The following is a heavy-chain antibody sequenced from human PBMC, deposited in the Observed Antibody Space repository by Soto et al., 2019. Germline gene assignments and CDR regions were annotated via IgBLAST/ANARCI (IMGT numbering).Heavy chain of an antibody. Sequence: QVQLVESGGGVVQPGRSLRLSCAASGFTFNIYAIHWVRQAPGKGLEWVAVISYEGSNKYYADSVKGRVTISRDNSKNTVDLQMSSRRAEDTAMYYCARTLLRTTVVTTSDSWGQGTLVTVSP. CDR3: ARTLLRTTVVTTSDS. J-gene: IGHJ4*02. V-gene: IGHV3-30-3*01. CDR1: GFTFNIYA. D-gene: IGHD4-17*01. CDR2: ISYEGSNK.